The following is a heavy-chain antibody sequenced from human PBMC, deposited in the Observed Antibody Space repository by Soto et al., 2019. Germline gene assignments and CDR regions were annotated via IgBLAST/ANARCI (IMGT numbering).Heavy chain of an antibody. V-gene: IGHV1-69*13. CDR1: GGTFSSYA. Sequence: GASVKVSGKASGGTFSSYAISWVRQAPGQGLEWMGGIIPIFGTANYAQKFQGRVTITADESTSTVYMELSSLRSEDTAVYYCARELRIIMIVAPFDPWGQGTLVTVSS. D-gene: IGHD3-22*01. CDR2: IIPIFGTA. CDR3: ARELRIIMIVAPFDP. J-gene: IGHJ5*02.